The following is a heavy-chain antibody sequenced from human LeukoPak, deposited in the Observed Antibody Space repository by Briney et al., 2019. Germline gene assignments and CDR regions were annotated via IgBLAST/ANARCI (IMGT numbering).Heavy chain of an antibody. D-gene: IGHD3-10*01. J-gene: IGHJ3*02. Sequence: SGPTLVKPTQTLTLTCTFSGFSLSTSGVGVGWIRQPPGKALGWLALFYWDDDKRYSPSLKSRLTITKDTSKNQVVLTMTNMDPVDTATYYRAHRGPGSYLGFAFDIWGQGTMVTVSS. CDR2: FYWDDDK. V-gene: IGHV2-5*02. CDR1: GFSLSTSGVG. CDR3: AHRGPGSYLGFAFDI.